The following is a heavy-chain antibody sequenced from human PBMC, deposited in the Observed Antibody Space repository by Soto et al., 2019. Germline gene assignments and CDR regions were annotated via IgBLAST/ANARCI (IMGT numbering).Heavy chain of an antibody. J-gene: IGHJ6*03. D-gene: IGHD3-9*01. CDR3: ARGTPDYDILTGYYYYMDV. CDR2: IYYSGST. CDR1: GGSISSYY. Sequence: SETLFLTCTVSGGSISSYYWSWIRQPPGKGLEWIGYIYYSGSTNYNPSLKSRVTISVDTSKNLFSLKLSSVTAADTAVYYCARGTPDYDILTGYYYYMDVWGKGTTVTVSS. V-gene: IGHV4-59*01.